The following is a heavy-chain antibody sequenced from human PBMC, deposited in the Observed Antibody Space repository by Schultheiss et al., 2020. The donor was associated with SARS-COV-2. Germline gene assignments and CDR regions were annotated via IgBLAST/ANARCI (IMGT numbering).Heavy chain of an antibody. V-gene: IGHV1-46*01. Sequence: GESLKISCKASGYTFTSYYMHWVRQAPGQGLEWMGIINPSGGSTSYAQKFQGRVTMTRDTSTSTVYMELSSLRSEDTAVYYCAREIESFWFDPWGQGTLVTVSS. CDR2: INPSGGST. CDR3: AREIESFWFDP. CDR1: GYTFTSYY. J-gene: IGHJ5*02.